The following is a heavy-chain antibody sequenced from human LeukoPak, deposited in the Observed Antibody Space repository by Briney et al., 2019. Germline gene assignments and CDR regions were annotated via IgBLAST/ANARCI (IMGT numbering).Heavy chain of an antibody. CDR1: GYTFTSYG. CDR2: ISAYNGNT. D-gene: IGHD5-18*01. CDR3: ARDRYSYGSSMGVY. Sequence: ASVKVSCKASGYTFTSYGISWVRQAPGQGLEWMGWISAYNGNTNYAQKLQGRVTMTTDTSTSTAYMELRSLRSDDTAVYYCARDRYSYGSSMGVYWGQGTLVTVSS. V-gene: IGHV1-18*01. J-gene: IGHJ4*02.